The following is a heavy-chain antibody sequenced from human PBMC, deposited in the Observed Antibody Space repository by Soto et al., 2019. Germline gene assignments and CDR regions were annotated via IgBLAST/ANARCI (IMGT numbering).Heavy chain of an antibody. V-gene: IGHV3-30*18. CDR3: AKDYGNRLRYFDL. CDR1: GFTFSSYG. Sequence: QVSLVESGGGVVQPGRSLRLSCAASGFTFSSYGMHWVRQAPGKGLEWVAVISYDGRNKYYADSVKSRFTISRDNSTNTLYLQMNSLRAEDTAVYYCAKDYGNRLRYFDLWGRGTLVTVSS. J-gene: IGHJ2*01. D-gene: IGHD3-10*01. CDR2: ISYDGRNK.